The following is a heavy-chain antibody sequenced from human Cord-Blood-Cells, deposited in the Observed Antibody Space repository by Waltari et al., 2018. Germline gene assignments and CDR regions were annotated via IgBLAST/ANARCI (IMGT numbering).Heavy chain of an antibody. D-gene: IGHD1-1*01. CDR2: INPSGST. CDR1: GGSFSGYY. J-gene: IGHJ5*02. CDR3: ASLKNDNWFDP. Sequence: QVQLQQLGAGLLKPSETQSLTCAVYGGSFSGYYWSWIRQPPGKGLEWIGEINPSGSTNYNPALKSRFTISVDTSKNHFSLKLSSVTAADTAVYYCASLKNDNWFDPWGQGTLVTVSS. V-gene: IGHV4-34*01.